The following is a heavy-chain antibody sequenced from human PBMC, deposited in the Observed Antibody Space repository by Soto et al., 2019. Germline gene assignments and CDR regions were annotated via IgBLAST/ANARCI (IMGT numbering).Heavy chain of an antibody. Sequence: SETLSLTCTVSGGSISSGGYYWSWIRQHPGKGLEWIGYIYYSGSTYYNPSLKSRVTISVDTSKNQFSLKLSSVTAADTAVYHCARGFGRRAYFDYWGQGTLVTVSS. V-gene: IGHV4-31*03. CDR3: ARGFGRRAYFDY. CDR1: GGSISSGGYY. D-gene: IGHD1-26*01. CDR2: IYYSGST. J-gene: IGHJ4*02.